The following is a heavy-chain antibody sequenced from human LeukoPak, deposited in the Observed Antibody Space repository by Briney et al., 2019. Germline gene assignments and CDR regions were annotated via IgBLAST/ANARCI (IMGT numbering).Heavy chain of an antibody. J-gene: IGHJ4*02. D-gene: IGHD6-13*01. Sequence: SETLSLTCTVSGGSISSYYWSWIRQPPGKGLEWIGYISYSGSTNYSPSLKSRVTISVDTSKNQFSLKLSSVTAADTAVYYCARGGKQYYDYWGQGTLVTVSS. CDR2: ISYSGST. V-gene: IGHV4-59*01. CDR3: ARGGKQYYDY. CDR1: GGSISSYY.